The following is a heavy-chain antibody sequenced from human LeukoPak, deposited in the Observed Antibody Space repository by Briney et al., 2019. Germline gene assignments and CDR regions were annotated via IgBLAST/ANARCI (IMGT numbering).Heavy chain of an antibody. CDR3: ARGVRVYGSGSYYIWSVDDSWYFDL. J-gene: IGHJ2*01. Sequence: GASVKVSCKASGYTFTSCYMHWVRQAPGQGLEWMGIINPSGGSTSYAQEFQGRVTMTRDMSTSTVYMELNRLRSEDTAVYYCARGVRVYGSGSYYIWSVDDSWYFDLWGRGTLVTVSS. D-gene: IGHD3-10*01. CDR1: GYTFTSCY. CDR2: INPSGGST. V-gene: IGHV1-46*01.